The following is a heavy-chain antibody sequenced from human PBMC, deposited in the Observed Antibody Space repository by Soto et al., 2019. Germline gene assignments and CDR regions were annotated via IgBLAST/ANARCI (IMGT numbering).Heavy chain of an antibody. CDR2: IFWDDDK. Sequence: QITLKESGPTLVKPTQTLTLTCTFSGFSLSTTGVGLGWIRQTPGKALEWLALIFWDDDKRYSPSLKSRLTITKDTSKNQVVLTMTNMDPVDTATYYCASSTGYRIFDFWGQGTLVAGSS. CDR3: ASSTGYRIFDF. J-gene: IGHJ4*02. V-gene: IGHV2-5*02. D-gene: IGHD3-9*01. CDR1: GFSLSTTGVG.